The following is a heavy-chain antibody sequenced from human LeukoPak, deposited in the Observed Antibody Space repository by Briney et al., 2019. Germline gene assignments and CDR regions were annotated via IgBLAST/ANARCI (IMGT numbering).Heavy chain of an antibody. CDR3: AKFYVMTVDIVATANYYYYYGVDV. V-gene: IGHV3-23*01. Sequence: GGSLRLSCAASGFTFSSYAMSWVRQAPGKGLEWVSAISGSGGSTYYADSVKGRFTISRDNSKNTLYLQMNSLRAEDTAVYYCAKFYVMTVDIVATANYYYYYGVDVWGQGTTVTVSS. CDR2: ISGSGGST. D-gene: IGHD5-12*01. CDR1: GFTFSSYA. J-gene: IGHJ6*02.